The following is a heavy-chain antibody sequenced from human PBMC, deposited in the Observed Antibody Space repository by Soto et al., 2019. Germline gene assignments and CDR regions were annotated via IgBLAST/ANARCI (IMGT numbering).Heavy chain of an antibody. Sequence: EVQLLESGGGLVQPGGSLRLSCAASGFTFSSYAMSWVRQAPGKGLEWVSAISGSGGSTYYADSVKGRFTIYRDNSKNTIYLQMTSLRAEDTAVYYCAKQRVDSSWYHRSFRSWFDPWGQGTLVTVSS. CDR2: ISGSGGST. CDR1: GFTFSSYA. CDR3: AKQRVDSSWYHRSFRSWFDP. D-gene: IGHD6-13*01. V-gene: IGHV3-23*01. J-gene: IGHJ5*02.